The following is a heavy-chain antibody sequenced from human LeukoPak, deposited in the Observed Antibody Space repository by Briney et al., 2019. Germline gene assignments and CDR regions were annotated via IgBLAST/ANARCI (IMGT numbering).Heavy chain of an antibody. J-gene: IGHJ4*02. CDR3: VRVGGRSSIGGDC. V-gene: IGHV3-74*01. Sequence: GGSLILSCSASGFTFSTYWMHWVRQAPGTGLVWVSRIKSDGSNSNYADCVKGRFTIDRDNAKNTLYLQMNSRRAEDTAVYHCVRVGGRSSIGGDCWGQGTLVTVSS. CDR2: IKSDGSNS. CDR1: GFTFSTYW. D-gene: IGHD3-10*01.